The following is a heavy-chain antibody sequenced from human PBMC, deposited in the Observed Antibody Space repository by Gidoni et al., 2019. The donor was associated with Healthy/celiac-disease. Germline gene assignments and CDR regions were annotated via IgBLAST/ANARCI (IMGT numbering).Heavy chain of an antibody. CDR2: INSDGSST. J-gene: IGHJ4*02. CDR3: AIPDPNWNYQLDY. V-gene: IGHV3-74*01. CDR1: RFTFSSYW. D-gene: IGHD1-7*01. Sequence: EVQLVESGGGLVQPGGSLRLSCAASRFTFSSYWMHWVRQAPGKGLVWVSRINSDGSSTSYADSVKGRFTISRDNAKNTLYLQMNSLRAEDTAVYYCAIPDPNWNYQLDYWGQGTLVTVSS.